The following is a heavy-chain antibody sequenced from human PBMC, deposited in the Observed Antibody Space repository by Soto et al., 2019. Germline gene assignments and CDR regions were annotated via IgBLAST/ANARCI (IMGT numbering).Heavy chain of an antibody. J-gene: IGHJ5*02. D-gene: IGHD6-19*01. CDR2: IYWDDDK. Sequence: QITLKESGPTLVKPTQTRTLTCTFSGFSLSTSGVGVVWIRQPPGKALEWLGIIYWDDDKRYRPSLKGRLTRTKDSSQSQVVLTLTNTDPVDTGPYYCAQILVAVTSWFDPWGQGTLVTASS. V-gene: IGHV2-5*02. CDR1: GFSLSTSGVG. CDR3: AQILVAVTSWFDP.